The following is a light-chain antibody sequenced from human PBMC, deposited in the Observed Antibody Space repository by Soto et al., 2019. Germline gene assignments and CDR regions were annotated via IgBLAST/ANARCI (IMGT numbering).Light chain of an antibody. V-gene: IGKV1-9*01. J-gene: IGKJ1*01. CDR2: AAS. CDR1: QGISSY. Sequence: DIQLTQSPSFLSASVGDRVTITCRASQGISSYLAWYQQKPGKAPKLLIYAASTLQSGVPSRVSGSGSGTEFTLTISSLQPEDFATYYCQQYNSYTWTFGQGTKVEIK. CDR3: QQYNSYTWT.